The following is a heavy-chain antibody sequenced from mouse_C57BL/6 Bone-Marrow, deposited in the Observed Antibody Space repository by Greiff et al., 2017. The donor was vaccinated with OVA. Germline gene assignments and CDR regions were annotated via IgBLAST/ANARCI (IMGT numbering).Heavy chain of an antibody. CDR3: ARFPYYYGSMYYFDY. D-gene: IGHD1-1*01. CDR2: INPSSGYT. J-gene: IGHJ2*01. Sequence: VQLKESGAELARPGASVKMSCKASGYTFTSYTMHWVKQRPGQGLEWIGYINPSSGYTKYNQKFKDKATLTADKSSSTAYMQLSSLTSEDSAVYYCARFPYYYGSMYYFDYWGQGTTLTVSS. V-gene: IGHV1-4*01. CDR1: GYTFTSYT.